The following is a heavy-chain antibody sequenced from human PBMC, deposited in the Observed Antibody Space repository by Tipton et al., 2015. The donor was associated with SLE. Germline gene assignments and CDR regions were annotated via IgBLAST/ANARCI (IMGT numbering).Heavy chain of an antibody. Sequence: TLSLTCTVSGGSISSYYWSWIRQPPGKGLEWIGYIYTSGSTNYNPSLKSRVTISVDTSKNQFSLKLSSVTAADTAVYYCARDLGFLYSSSFYYGMDVWGQGTTVTVSS. D-gene: IGHD6-6*01. CDR3: ARDLGFLYSSSFYYGMDV. CDR2: IYTSGST. J-gene: IGHJ6*02. CDR1: GGSISSYY. V-gene: IGHV4-59*01.